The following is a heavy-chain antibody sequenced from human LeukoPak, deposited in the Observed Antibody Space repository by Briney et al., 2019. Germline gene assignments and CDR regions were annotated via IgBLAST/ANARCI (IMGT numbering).Heavy chain of an antibody. V-gene: IGHV4-59*01. CDR3: ARDYSNYIMDY. CDR1: GGSISTYY. CDR2: IYYSGST. D-gene: IGHD4-11*01. Sequence: PSETLSLTCTVSGGSISTYYWSWIRQPPGKGLEWIGYIYYSGSTIYNPSLKSRVTISVDTSKNQFSLKPSSVTAADTAVYYCARDYSNYIMDYWGQGTLVTVSS. J-gene: IGHJ4*02.